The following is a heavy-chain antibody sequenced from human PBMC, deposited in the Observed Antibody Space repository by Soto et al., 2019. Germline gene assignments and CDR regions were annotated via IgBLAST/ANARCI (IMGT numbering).Heavy chain of an antibody. CDR1: GGSISSGGYY. CDR3: ARDGRDGYNLGYYYYGMDV. V-gene: IGHV4-31*03. Sequence: TLSLTCTVSGGSISSGGYYWSWIRQHPGKGLEWIGYIYYSGSTYYNPSLKSRVTISVDTSKNQFSLKLSSVTAADTAVYYCARDGRDGYNLGYYYYGMDVWGQGTTVTVSS. CDR2: IYYSGST. D-gene: IGHD5-12*01. J-gene: IGHJ6*02.